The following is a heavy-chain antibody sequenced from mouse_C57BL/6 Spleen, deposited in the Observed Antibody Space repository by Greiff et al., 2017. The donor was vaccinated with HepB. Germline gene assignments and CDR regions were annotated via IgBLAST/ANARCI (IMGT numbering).Heavy chain of an antibody. CDR2: IYPSDSET. V-gene: IGHV1-61*01. D-gene: IGHD1-1*01. CDR3: GRGCDASSLSWVDF. CDR1: GYTFTSYW. Sequence: VQLQQPGAELVRPGSSVKLSCKASGYTFTSYWMDWVKQRPGQGLEWIGNIYPSDSETHYNQKFKDKATLTVDKSSSTAYMQLSSLTSEDAAVFYCGRGCDASSLSWVDFWGHGTLVTVSA. J-gene: IGHJ3*01.